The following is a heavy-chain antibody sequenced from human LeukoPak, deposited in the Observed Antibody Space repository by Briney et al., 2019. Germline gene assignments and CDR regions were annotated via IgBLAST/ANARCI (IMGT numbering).Heavy chain of an antibody. Sequence: PGGSLRLSCAASGFTFSGYGMHWVRQAPGKGLEWVAFIRYDGSNKCYADSVKGRFAISRDNSKNTLYLQMNSLRVEDTAVYYCAKSYWEPLNQFDYWGQGTLVTVSS. J-gene: IGHJ4*02. D-gene: IGHD1-26*01. V-gene: IGHV3-30*02. CDR1: GFTFSGYG. CDR3: AKSYWEPLNQFDY. CDR2: IRYDGSNK.